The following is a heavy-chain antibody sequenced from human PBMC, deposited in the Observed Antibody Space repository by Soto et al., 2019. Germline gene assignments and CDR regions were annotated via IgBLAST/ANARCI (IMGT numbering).Heavy chain of an antibody. J-gene: IGHJ3*02. CDR1: GYTFTSYG. D-gene: IGHD3-9*01. V-gene: IGHV1-18*01. CDR2: ISAYNGNT. CDR3: ARDVLFATYGLPVRYLDAFDI. Sequence: ASVKVSCKASGYTFTSYGISWVRQAPEQGLEWMGWISAYNGNTNYAQKLQGRVTMTTDTSTSTANMELRSLRSDDTAVYYCARDVLFATYGLPVRYLDAFDIRGQGTVVTVTS.